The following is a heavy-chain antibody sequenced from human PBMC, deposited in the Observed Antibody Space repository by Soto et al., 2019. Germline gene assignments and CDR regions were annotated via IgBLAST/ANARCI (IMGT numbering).Heavy chain of an antibody. CDR1: DGSVNTGNYY. Sequence: QVQLQESGPGLVKPSETLSLTCSVSDGSVNTGNYYWSWIRQPPGKGLEWIGHIYYIGTTNYNPSLKSRVTIAADTSKNPFSLKVTSVTAADTAVYFCAREEKQMSRYGGDFDYWGQGILVTVSS. CDR3: AREEKQMSRYGGDFDY. V-gene: IGHV4-61*01. CDR2: IYYIGTT. D-gene: IGHD3-16*01. J-gene: IGHJ4*02.